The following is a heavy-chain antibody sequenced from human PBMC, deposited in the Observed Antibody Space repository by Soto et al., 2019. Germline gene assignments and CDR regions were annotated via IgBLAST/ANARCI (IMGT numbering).Heavy chain of an antibody. J-gene: IGHJ6*02. D-gene: IGHD6-13*01. CDR2: IYPGDSDT. Sequence: EVQLVQSGAEVKKPGESLKISCKGSGYSFTSYLIGWVRQMPGKGLEWMGIIYPGDSDTRYSPSFQGQVTISADKSISTASLQWSSLKASDTAMYYCARTSAAGKYYYGMDVWGQGTTVTVSS. CDR3: ARTSAAGKYYYGMDV. CDR1: GYSFTSYL. V-gene: IGHV5-51*01.